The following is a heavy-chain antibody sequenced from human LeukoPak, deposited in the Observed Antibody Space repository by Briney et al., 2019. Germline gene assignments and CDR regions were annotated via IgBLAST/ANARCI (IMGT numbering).Heavy chain of an antibody. Sequence: PGGSLRLSCAASGFTFSIYAMSWVRQAPGKGLEWVSAISGSGGSTYYADSVKGRFTISRDNSKNTLYLQMNSLRAEDTAVYYCANIDDYGDYVDWGQGTLVTVSS. D-gene: IGHD4-17*01. V-gene: IGHV3-23*01. CDR2: ISGSGGST. J-gene: IGHJ4*02. CDR3: ANIDDYGDYVD. CDR1: GFTFSIYA.